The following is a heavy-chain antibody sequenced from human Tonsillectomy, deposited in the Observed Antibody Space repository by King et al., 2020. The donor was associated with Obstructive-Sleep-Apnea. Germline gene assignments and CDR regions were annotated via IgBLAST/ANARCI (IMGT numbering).Heavy chain of an antibody. CDR1: GGSISSSNW. D-gene: IGHD1-7*01. V-gene: IGHV4-4*02. CDR3: ARDLLSGTTTSEYYFDY. CDR2: IYHSGST. Sequence: QLQESGPGLVKPSGTLSLTCAVSGGSISSSNWWSWVRQPPGKGLEWIGEIYHSGSTNYNPSLKSRVTITVDKSKNQFSLKVSSVTAADTAVYYCARDLLSGTTTSEYYFDYWGQGTLVTVSS. J-gene: IGHJ4*02.